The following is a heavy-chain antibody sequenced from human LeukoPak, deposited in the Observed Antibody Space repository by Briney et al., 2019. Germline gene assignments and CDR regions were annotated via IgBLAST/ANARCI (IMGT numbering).Heavy chain of an antibody. V-gene: IGHV4-30-2*01. D-gene: IGHD1-26*01. CDR3: ARVSPWELRGGSD. J-gene: IGHJ4*02. CDR2: IYHSGTT. Sequence: SETLSLTCAVSGGSISSGGYSWSWIRQPPGKGLEWIGYIYHSGTTYYNPSLKSRVTISVDRSKNQFSLKLSSVTAADTAVYYCARVSPWELRGGSDWGQGTLVTVSS. CDR1: GGSISSGGYS.